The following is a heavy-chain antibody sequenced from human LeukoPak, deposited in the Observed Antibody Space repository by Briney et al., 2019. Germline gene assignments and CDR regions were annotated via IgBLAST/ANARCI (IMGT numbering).Heavy chain of an antibody. J-gene: IGHJ4*02. CDR2: ISAYSGDT. CDR1: GYTFTSYG. V-gene: IGHV1-18*01. Sequence: EASVKVSCKASGYTFTSYGISWVRQAPGQGLEWMGWISAYSGDTNYAQRFQGRATMTTDTSTSTAYMELSSLRSEDTAVYHCARSNVLRYFDWSLPPDYWGQGTLVTVSS. CDR3: ARSNVLRYFDWSLPPDY. D-gene: IGHD3-9*01.